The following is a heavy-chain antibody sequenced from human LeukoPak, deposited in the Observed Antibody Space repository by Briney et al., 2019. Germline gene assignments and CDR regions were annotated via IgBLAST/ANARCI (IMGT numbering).Heavy chain of an antibody. Sequence: GASVKVSCKAFGYTFTSNYMHWVRQAPGQGPEWMGVISPSGGSTTYAQKSQGRVTLTRDMSTSTDYLELSSLRSEDTAVYYCAELGITMIGGVWGKGTTVTISS. CDR3: AELGITMIGGV. J-gene: IGHJ6*04. D-gene: IGHD3-10*02. V-gene: IGHV1-46*01. CDR2: ISPSGGST. CDR1: GYTFTSNY.